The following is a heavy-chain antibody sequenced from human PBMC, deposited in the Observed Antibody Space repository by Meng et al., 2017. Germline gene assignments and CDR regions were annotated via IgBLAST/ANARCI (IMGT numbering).Heavy chain of an antibody. D-gene: IGHD3-22*01. CDR2: IYYSGST. Sequence: SETLSLTCTVSGGSISSGGYYWSWIRQHPGKGLEWIGYIYYSGSTYCNPSLKSRVTISVDTSKNQFSLKLSSVTAADTAVYYCARWGDSSGYYYVPHAFDIWGQGTMVTVSS. V-gene: IGHV4-31*03. CDR3: ARWGDSSGYYYVPHAFDI. CDR1: GGSISSGGYY. J-gene: IGHJ3*02.